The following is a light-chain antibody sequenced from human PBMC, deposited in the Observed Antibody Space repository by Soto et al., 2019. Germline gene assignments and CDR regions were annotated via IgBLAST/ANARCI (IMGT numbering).Light chain of an antibody. CDR3: QQNYSTFNS. Sequence: DILVTQSPSSLSASVGDRVTITCRASQRIMTYLNWYQQRPGKPPKLLIHTASPLQSGVPSRFSGSGSGTDFTLIISSLQPEDFATYYCQQNYSTFNSFGQGTKLENK. V-gene: IGKV1-39*01. CDR2: TAS. J-gene: IGKJ2*03. CDR1: QRIMTY.